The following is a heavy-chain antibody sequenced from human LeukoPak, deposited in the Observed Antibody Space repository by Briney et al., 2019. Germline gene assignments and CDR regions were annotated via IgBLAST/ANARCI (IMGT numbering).Heavy chain of an antibody. Sequence: SCKASGYTFTGYYMHWVRQAPGKGLEWVAVISYDGSNKYYADSVKGRFTISRDNSKNTLYLQMNSLRAEDTAVYYRAKGRPYYYDSSGYPNAFDIWGQGTMVTVSS. CDR2: ISYDGSNK. CDR1: GYTFTGYY. CDR3: AKGRPYYYDSSGYPNAFDI. V-gene: IGHV3-30*18. J-gene: IGHJ3*02. D-gene: IGHD3-22*01.